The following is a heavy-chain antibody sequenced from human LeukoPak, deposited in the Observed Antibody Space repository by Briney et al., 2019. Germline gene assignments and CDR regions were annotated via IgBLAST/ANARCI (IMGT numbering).Heavy chain of an antibody. J-gene: IGHJ6*02. CDR2: IRYDGSNK. Sequence: PGGSLRLPCAASGFTFSSYGMHWVRQAPGKGLEWVAFIRYDGSNKYYADSVKGRFTISRDNSKNTLYLQMNSLRAEDTAVYYCAHQYQLLGSYYYYGMDVWGQGTTVTVSS. D-gene: IGHD2-2*01. V-gene: IGHV3-30*02. CDR3: AHQYQLLGSYYYYGMDV. CDR1: GFTFSSYG.